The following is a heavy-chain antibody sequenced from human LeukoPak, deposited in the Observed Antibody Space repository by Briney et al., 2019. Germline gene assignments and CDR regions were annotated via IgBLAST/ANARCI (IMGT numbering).Heavy chain of an antibody. Sequence: ASVKVSCKASGYTFTSHYMHWVRQAPGQGLEWMGIINPSGGSPTYAQKFQGRLTMTRDTSTSTVYMELSSLRSEDTAVYYCARYSGSYFYAFDIWGQGTMVTVSS. D-gene: IGHD1-26*01. CDR2: INPSGGSP. J-gene: IGHJ3*02. V-gene: IGHV1-46*01. CDR3: ARYSGSYFYAFDI. CDR1: GYTFTSHY.